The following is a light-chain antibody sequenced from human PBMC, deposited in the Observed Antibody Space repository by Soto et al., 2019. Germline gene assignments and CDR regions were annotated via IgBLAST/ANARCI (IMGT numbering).Light chain of an antibody. Sequence: QSVLTQPRSVSGSPGQSVTISCTGISSDVGIYNYVSWYQQHPGKAPKLMIYGVTKRPSGVPDRFSGSTSGNTASLTISGLQGEDEADYYCCSYAGSYTWVFGGGTKLTVL. CDR1: SSDVGIYNY. V-gene: IGLV2-11*01. J-gene: IGLJ3*02. CDR3: CSYAGSYTWV. CDR2: GVT.